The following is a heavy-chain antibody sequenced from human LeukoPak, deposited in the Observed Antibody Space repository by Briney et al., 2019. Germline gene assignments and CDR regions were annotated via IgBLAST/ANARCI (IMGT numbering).Heavy chain of an antibody. Sequence: GASVKVSCKASGYTFSDYYIHWVRQAPGQGLEWMGGIIPIFGTANYAQKFQGRVTITADESTSTAYMELSSLRSEDTAVYYCARGYCSSTSCYSIDYWGQGTLVTVSS. CDR3: ARGYCSSTSCYSIDY. J-gene: IGHJ4*02. CDR2: IIPIFGTA. V-gene: IGHV1-69*13. CDR1: GYTFSDYY. D-gene: IGHD2-2*01.